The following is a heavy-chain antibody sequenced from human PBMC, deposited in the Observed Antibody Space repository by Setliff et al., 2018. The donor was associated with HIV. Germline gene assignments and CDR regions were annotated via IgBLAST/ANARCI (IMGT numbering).Heavy chain of an antibody. D-gene: IGHD3-16*02. J-gene: IGHJ4*02. V-gene: IGHV4-34*09. CDR3: ASGRVRQSRKFGGVIVLPPFDY. CDR2: IHHSGST. CDR1: GGSFSGFY. Sequence: SETLSLTCAVYGGSFSGFYWSWIRQHPGKALEWIGYIHHSGSTFYNPSLKSRLTISIDTSKSQFSLRLSSVTAADTAVYYCASGRVRQSRKFGGVIVLPPFDYWGQGTLVTVSS.